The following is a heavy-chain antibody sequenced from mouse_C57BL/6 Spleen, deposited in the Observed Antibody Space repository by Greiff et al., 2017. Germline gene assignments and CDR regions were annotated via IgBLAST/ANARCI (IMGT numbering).Heavy chain of an antibody. Sequence: QVRLQQSGAELARPGASVKLSCKASGYTFTSYGISWVKQRTGQGLEWIGEIYPRSGNTYYNEKFKGKATLTADKSSSTAYMELRSLTSEDSAVYFCASQEDYSNYEFAYGGQGTLVTVSA. CDR1: GYTFTSYG. D-gene: IGHD2-5*01. CDR3: ASQEDYSNYEFAY. J-gene: IGHJ3*01. CDR2: IYPRSGNT. V-gene: IGHV1-81*01.